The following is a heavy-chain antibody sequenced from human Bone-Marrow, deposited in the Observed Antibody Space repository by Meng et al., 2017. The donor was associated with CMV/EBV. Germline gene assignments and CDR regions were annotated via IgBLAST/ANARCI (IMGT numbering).Heavy chain of an antibody. J-gene: IGHJ4*01. CDR3: ARLVPSSFYFDL. Sequence: SETLSLTCNVSGGSISSYYWSWIRQPPGKGLDYIGYVYYGGTTKYNPPLKSRVTILVDTSKNQFSLKLTSMTTADTAVYYCARLVPSSFYFDLWGHGTLVTVSS. CDR1: GGSISSYY. V-gene: IGHV4-59*01. CDR2: VYYGGTT. D-gene: IGHD2-2*01.